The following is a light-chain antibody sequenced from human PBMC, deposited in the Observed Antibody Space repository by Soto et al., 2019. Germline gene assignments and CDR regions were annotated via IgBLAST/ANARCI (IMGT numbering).Light chain of an antibody. CDR1: GSDVGSYKL. Sequence: QSALTQPASVSGSLGQSITIPCTGIGSDVGSYKLVSWYQQHPGKAHNVIIFEGISRPSGVPSRFSGSKSDNTASLTISGLQADDESVYFCCSYVGTWVFGGGTKVTVL. CDR2: EGI. J-gene: IGLJ3*02. CDR3: CSYVGTWV. V-gene: IGLV2-23*01.